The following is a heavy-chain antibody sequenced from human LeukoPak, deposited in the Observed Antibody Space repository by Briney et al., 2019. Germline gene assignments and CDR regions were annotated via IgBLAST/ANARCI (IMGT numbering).Heavy chain of an antibody. CDR3: AREITTVTKYYYYYGMDV. V-gene: IGHV1-2*02. Sequence: ASVTVSSTASAYTFTVYDMHWVRHAPGQGSGWRGWINVNSGGTNYAQKFQGRVTMTRDTSISTAYKELSRLRSDDTAVYYCAREITTVTKYYYYYGMDVWGQGTTVTVSS. CDR1: AYTFTVYD. D-gene: IGHD4-17*01. CDR2: INVNSGGT. J-gene: IGHJ6*02.